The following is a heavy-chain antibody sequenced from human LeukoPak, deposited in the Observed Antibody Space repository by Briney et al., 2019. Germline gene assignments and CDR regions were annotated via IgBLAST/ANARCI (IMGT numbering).Heavy chain of an antibody. J-gene: IGHJ4*02. V-gene: IGHV3-23*01. CDR3: AKDGGRYRFDY. D-gene: IGHD3-16*02. Sequence: GGSLRLSCAASGFTFNTYSMNWVRQAPGKGLEWVSAISGSGGSTYYADSVKGRFTISRDNSKNTLYLQMNSLRVEDTAVYFCAKDGGRYRFDYWGQGTLVTVSS. CDR2: ISGSGGST. CDR1: GFTFNTYS.